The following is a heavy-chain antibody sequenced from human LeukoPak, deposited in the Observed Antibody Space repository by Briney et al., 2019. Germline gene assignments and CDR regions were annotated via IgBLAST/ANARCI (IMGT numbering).Heavy chain of an antibody. CDR3: SRAGQYCSSTSCQHRRYYYGMDV. J-gene: IGHJ6*04. CDR2: FSAYNSNT. D-gene: IGHD2-2*01. CDR1: GYTFTSYA. Sequence: ASVTVSCKASGYTFTSYAITLVRQAPGQGLEWMGWFSAYNSNTNYAQKLPGRVTMTTYTSTSTAYMELRSLRSDDTAVYYCSRAGQYCSSTSCQHRRYYYGMDVWGKGTTVTVSS. V-gene: IGHV1-18*04.